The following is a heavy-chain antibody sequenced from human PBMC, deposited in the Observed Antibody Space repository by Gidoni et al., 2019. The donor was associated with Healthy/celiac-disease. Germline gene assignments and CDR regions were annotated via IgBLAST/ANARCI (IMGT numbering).Heavy chain of an antibody. CDR2: IYPGDSDT. J-gene: IGHJ5*02. V-gene: IGHV5-51*01. Sequence: EVQLVQSGAEVKKPGESLKISCKGYGYSFTSYWIGWVRQMPGKGLEWMGIIYPGDSDTRYSPSFQGQVTISADKSISTAYLQWSSLKASDTAMYYCARRWDSSSWYDTWFDPWGQRTLVTVSS. CDR3: ARRWDSSSWYDTWFDP. D-gene: IGHD6-13*01. CDR1: GYSFTSYW.